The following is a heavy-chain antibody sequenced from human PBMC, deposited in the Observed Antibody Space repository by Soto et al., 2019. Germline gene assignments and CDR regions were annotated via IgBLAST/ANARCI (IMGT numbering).Heavy chain of an antibody. CDR1: GFTFSSYE. Sequence: GGSLRLSCAASGFTFSSYEMNWVRQAPGKGLEWVSYISSSGSTIYYADSVKGRFTISRDNAKNSLYLQMNSLRAEDTAVYYCARVLLSYYDSSGYPSAGMDVWGQGTTVTV. CDR2: ISSSGSTI. J-gene: IGHJ6*02. D-gene: IGHD3-22*01. V-gene: IGHV3-48*03. CDR3: ARVLLSYYDSSGYPSAGMDV.